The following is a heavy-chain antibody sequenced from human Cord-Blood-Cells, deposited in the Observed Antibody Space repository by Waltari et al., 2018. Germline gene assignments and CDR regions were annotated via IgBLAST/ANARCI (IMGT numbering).Heavy chain of an antibody. Sequence: QVQLVQSGAEVKKPGASVKVSCKASGYTFTSYGISWVRQAPGQGLEWMGWISAYNGNTNYAQKLQGRVTMTTDTSTSTAYMGLRSLRSDDTAVYYCARVAGRYYYDSSGYYAFDIWGQGTMVTVSS. J-gene: IGHJ3*02. V-gene: IGHV1-18*01. CDR2: ISAYNGNT. CDR3: ARVAGRYYYDSSGYYAFDI. CDR1: GYTFTSYG. D-gene: IGHD3-22*01.